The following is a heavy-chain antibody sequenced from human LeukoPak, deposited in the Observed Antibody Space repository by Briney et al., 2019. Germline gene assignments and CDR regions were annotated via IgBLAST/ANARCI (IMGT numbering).Heavy chain of an antibody. CDR2: IYYSGST. J-gene: IGHJ6*03. Sequence: PSETLSLTCTVSGGSISSSSYYWGWIRQPPGKGLEWIGSIYYSGSTYYNPSLKSRVTISVDTSKNQFSLKLSSVTAADTAVYYCARGWNYMDVWGKGTTVTVSS. CDR3: ARGWNYMDV. V-gene: IGHV4-39*07. CDR1: GGSISSSSYY. D-gene: IGHD3-3*01.